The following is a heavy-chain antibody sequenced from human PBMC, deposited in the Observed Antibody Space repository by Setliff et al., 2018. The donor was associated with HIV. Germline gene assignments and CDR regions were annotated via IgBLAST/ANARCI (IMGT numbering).Heavy chain of an antibody. Sequence: PGGSLRLSCAASGFTFRDYAMHWVRQAPGKGLEWVAYIWYESEQFYVDSVRGRFTISRDNAKNSLYLQMNSLRAEDTAVYFCARVKASWYMDVWGKGTTVTVSS. CDR2: IWYESEQ. V-gene: IGHV3-33*01. CDR1: GFTFRDYA. J-gene: IGHJ6*03. CDR3: ARVKASWYMDV.